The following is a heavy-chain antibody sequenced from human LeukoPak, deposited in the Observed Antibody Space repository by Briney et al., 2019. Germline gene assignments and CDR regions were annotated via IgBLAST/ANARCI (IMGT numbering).Heavy chain of an antibody. CDR2: LYYNGNT. J-gene: IGHJ4*02. D-gene: IGHD3-22*01. CDR3: ATFEPRDTYSYDSSGYRFIEY. Sequence: SQTLSLTCTVSGGSISSGSYYWSWIRQPPGKGLEWIGCLYYNGNTYYNPSLKSRVTISVDTSKNQFSLKLGSVTAADTAVYYCATFEPRDTYSYDSSGYRFIEYWGPGNLVAVSS. V-gene: IGHV4-39*07. CDR1: GGSISSGSYY.